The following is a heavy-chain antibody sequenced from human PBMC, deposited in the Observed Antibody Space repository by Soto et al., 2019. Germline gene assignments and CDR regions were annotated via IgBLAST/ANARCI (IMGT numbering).Heavy chain of an antibody. Sequence: GASVEVCCKASGYTFTGYYRQWVRQAPGQGLEWMGWINPNSGGTNYAQKFQGWVTMTRDTSISTAYMELSRLRSDDTAVYYCGLAAAGTAPNMLVWGQGTLVTVSS. CDR2: INPNSGGT. J-gene: IGHJ4*02. V-gene: IGHV1-2*04. CDR1: GYTFTGYY. D-gene: IGHD6-13*01. CDR3: GLAAAGTAPNMLV.